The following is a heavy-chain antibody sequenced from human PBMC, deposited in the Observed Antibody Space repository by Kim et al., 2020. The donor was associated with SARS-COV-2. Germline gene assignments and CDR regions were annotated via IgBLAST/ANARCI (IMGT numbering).Heavy chain of an antibody. Sequence: GGSLRLSCAASGFTFSDYYMSWIRQAPGKGLEWVSYISSSSSYTNYADSVKGRFTISRDNAKNSLYLQMNSLRAEDTAVYYCARVRDMVRGVTASYYFDYWGQGTLVTVSS. CDR1: GFTFSDYY. D-gene: IGHD3-10*01. CDR3: ARVRDMVRGVTASYYFDY. J-gene: IGHJ4*02. V-gene: IGHV3-11*05. CDR2: ISSSSSYT.